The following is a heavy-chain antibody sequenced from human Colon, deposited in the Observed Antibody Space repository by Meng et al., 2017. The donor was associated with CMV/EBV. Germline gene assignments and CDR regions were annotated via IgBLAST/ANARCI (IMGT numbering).Heavy chain of an antibody. CDR2: VYYSGSA. V-gene: IGHV4-59*11. D-gene: IGHD1-1*01. CDR1: GDSLRSHY. J-gene: IGHJ4*02. Sequence: SETLSLTCTVSGDSLRSHYWSWIRQSPGKGLEWMGYVYYSGSATYSDSLRSRITIAVDMPKNQVSLNLRSVTAADTAMYFCARGIGHASINSHDFWGQGTLVTVSS. CDR3: ARGIGHASINSHDF.